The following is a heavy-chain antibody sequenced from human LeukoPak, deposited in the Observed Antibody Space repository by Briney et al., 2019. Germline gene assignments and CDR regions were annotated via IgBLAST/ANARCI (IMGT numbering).Heavy chain of an antibody. J-gene: IGHJ4*02. Sequence: SGTLSLTCTVSGGSASTNCWSWIRQPPGRGLEWIGYIYYSGNTEYNPSLKSRVTISVDTSKNQVSLKLSSLTAADTATYYCARLRGSWSFADYWGQGTLVTVSS. D-gene: IGHD3-16*01. V-gene: IGHV4-59*08. CDR2: IYYSGNT. CDR3: ARLRGSWSFADY. CDR1: GGSASTNC.